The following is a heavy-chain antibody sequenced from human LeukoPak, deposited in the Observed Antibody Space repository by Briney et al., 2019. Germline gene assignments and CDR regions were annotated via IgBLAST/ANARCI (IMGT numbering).Heavy chain of an antibody. CDR3: ARVVVAATPYYYYYYYMDV. J-gene: IGHJ6*03. CDR2: INPNSGGT. CDR1: VYSFTSYY. Sequence: ASVKVSCPASVYSFTSYYMHWVRQAPGPGRERMGWINPNSGGTNYAQKFQGRVTMTRDTSISTAYMELSRLRSDDTAVFYCARVVVAATPYYYYYYYMDVWGRGTTVTVSS. V-gene: IGHV1-2*02. D-gene: IGHD2-15*01.